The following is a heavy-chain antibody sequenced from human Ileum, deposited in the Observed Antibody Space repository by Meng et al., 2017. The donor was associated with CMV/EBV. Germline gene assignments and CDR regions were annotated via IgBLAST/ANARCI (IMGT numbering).Heavy chain of an antibody. J-gene: IGHJ4*02. D-gene: IGHD6-13*01. CDR3: AKGGWTSGWYFPV. CDR2: ISGTGDDT. Sequence: CAASDFTFVSYIMSWVRQAPGKGLEWVSSISGTGDDTYYADSVKGRFTISRDNSKNTLFLHMSRLRAEDTATYFCAKGGWTSGWYFPVWGQGTLVTVSS. CDR1: DFTFVSYI. V-gene: IGHV3-23*01.